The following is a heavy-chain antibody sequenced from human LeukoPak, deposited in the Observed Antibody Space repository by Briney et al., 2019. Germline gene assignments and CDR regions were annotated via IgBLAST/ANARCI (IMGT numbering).Heavy chain of an antibody. D-gene: IGHD6-13*01. CDR3: ARLRSIGASGHDASNI. Sequence: ASVKVSCKTSGYTFTSYYMHWVRQAPGQGLEWVGWISTFNDITNSAQKLQGRVTLTTDTSTSTAYMELRSLRSDDTAVYYCARLRSIGASGHDASNIWGQGTMVTVSS. J-gene: IGHJ3*02. CDR2: ISTFNDIT. CDR1: GYTFTSYY. V-gene: IGHV1-18*04.